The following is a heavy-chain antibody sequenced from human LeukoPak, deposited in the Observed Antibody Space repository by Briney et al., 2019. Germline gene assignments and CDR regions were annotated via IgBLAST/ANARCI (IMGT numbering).Heavy chain of an antibody. V-gene: IGHV4-59*08. CDR2: IYYSGST. Sequence: SSETLSLTCTVSGGSISSYYWSWIRQPPGKGLEWIGYIYYSGSTNYNPSLKSRVTISVDKSKNQFSLQLSSVTAADAAVYHCARHAGFSLDYWGQGTLVTVSS. J-gene: IGHJ4*02. D-gene: IGHD1-14*01. CDR3: ARHAGFSLDY. CDR1: GGSISSYY.